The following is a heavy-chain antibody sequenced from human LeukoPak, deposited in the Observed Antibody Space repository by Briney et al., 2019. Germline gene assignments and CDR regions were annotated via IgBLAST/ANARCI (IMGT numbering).Heavy chain of an antibody. D-gene: IGHD2-2*01. CDR1: GFTVSSNY. Sequence: GGSLRLSCAASGFTVSSNYMSWVRQAPGKGLEWVSVIYSGGSTYYADSVKGRFTISRDNSKNTLCLQMNSLRAEDTAVYYCARGGVVPAHKRYYYGMDVWGQGTTVTVSS. CDR3: ARGGVVPAHKRYYYGMDV. V-gene: IGHV3-53*01. CDR2: IYSGGST. J-gene: IGHJ6*02.